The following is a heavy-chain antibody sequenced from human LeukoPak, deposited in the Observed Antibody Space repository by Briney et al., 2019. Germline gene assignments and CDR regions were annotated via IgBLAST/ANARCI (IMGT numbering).Heavy chain of an antibody. CDR2: ISAYNGNT. J-gene: IGHJ3*02. V-gene: IGHV1-18*01. Sequence: ASVKVSCKASGYTFTSHGVTWVRQAPGQGLEWMGWISAYNGNTNYAQKFQGRVTMTTDTSTSTAYMELRSLRSDDTAVYYCARDGHPPTQAAFDIWGQGTMVTVSS. CDR3: ARDGHPPTQAAFDI. CDR1: GYTFTSHG.